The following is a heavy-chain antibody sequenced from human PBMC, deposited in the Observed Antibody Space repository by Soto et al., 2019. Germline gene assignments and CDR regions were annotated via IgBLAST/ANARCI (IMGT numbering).Heavy chain of an antibody. CDR2: ISWNDEK. D-gene: IGHD6-19*01. CDR3: AHRRVWSSDRYDWFDP. J-gene: IGHJ5*02. Sequence: SGPTLVNPTQTLTLTCTFSGFSLSTNGVRVGWIRQPPGKALEWLAIISWNDEKYYSPSLKSRLTITKDTSKNQVVLTMTNVDPVDTATYYCAHRRVWSSDRYDWFDPWGQGMLVTVSS. V-gene: IGHV2-5*01. CDR1: GFSLSTNGVR.